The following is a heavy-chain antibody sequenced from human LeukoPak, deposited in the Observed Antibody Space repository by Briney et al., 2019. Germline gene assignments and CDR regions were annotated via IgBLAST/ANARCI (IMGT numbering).Heavy chain of an antibody. D-gene: IGHD3-10*01. CDR3: AGSPVLLWFGELTKVDY. J-gene: IGHJ4*02. CDR2: ISSSGSTI. Sequence: GGSLRLSCAASGFTFSSYEMNWVRQAPGKGLEWVSYISSSGSTIYYADSVKGRFTISRDNAKNSLYLQMNSLRAEDTAVYYCAGSPVLLWFGELTKVDYWGQGTLVTDSS. CDR1: GFTFSSYE. V-gene: IGHV3-48*03.